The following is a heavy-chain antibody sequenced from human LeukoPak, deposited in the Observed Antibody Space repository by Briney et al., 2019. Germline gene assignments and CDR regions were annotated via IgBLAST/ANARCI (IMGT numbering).Heavy chain of an antibody. CDR2: IYSSGST. V-gene: IGHV4-4*07. Sequence: SETLSLTCTVSGGSVSGYYCSWIRQPAGEGLEWIGRIYSSGSTSYNPSLQSRVTISVDKSKNQFSLKLTSVTAADTAVYYCARDAYSRSYYWFDPWGQGTLVTVSS. J-gene: IGHJ5*02. D-gene: IGHD6-13*01. CDR1: GGSVSGYY. CDR3: ARDAYSRSYYWFDP.